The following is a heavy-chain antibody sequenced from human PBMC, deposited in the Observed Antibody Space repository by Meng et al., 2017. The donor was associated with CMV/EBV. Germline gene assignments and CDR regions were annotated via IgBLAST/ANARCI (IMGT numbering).Heavy chain of an antibody. CDR3: ARVANWGGVGGPLDY. D-gene: IGHD7-27*01. V-gene: IGHV3-74*01. J-gene: IGHJ4*02. CDR2: INSDGSST. CDR1: GFTLSSYW. Sequence: GESLKISCAASGFTLSSYWMHWVRQAPGKGLVWVSRINSDGSSTSYADSVKGRFTISRDNAKNTLYLQMNSLRAEDRAVYYCARVANWGGVGGPLDYWGQGTLVTVSS.